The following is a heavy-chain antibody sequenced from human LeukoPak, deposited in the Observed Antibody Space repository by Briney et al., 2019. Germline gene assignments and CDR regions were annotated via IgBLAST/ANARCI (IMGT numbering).Heavy chain of an antibody. V-gene: IGHV3-30-3*01. CDR2: ISYDGSNK. CDR1: GFTFSSYA. CDR3: ARDGIAAAGFDY. Sequence: GGSLRLSCAASGFTFSSYAMHWVRQAPGKGLEWVAVISYDGSNKYYADSVKGRFTISRDNSKNTLHLQMNSLRAEDTAVYYCARDGIAAAGFDYWGQGTLVTVSS. J-gene: IGHJ4*02. D-gene: IGHD6-13*01.